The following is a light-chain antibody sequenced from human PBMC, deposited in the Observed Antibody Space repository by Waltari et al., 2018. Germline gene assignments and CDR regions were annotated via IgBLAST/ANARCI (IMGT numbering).Light chain of an antibody. CDR2: DVR. CDR3: NSYAGSSSWV. J-gene: IGLJ3*02. CDR1: SSDVGFYNY. Sequence: QSALTQPASVSGSPGQSITISCTGTSSDVGFYNYVSWYQQHPGKAPKLMIYDVRERPSGVSNRFSGSKSGNTASLTTSGLQAEDDAYYYCNSYAGSSSWVFGGGTKLTVL. V-gene: IGLV2-14*01.